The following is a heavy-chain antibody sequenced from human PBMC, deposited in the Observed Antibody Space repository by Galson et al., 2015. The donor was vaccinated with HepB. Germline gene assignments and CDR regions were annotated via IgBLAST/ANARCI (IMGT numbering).Heavy chain of an antibody. Sequence: SLRLSCAASGSTFSDYYMSWIRQAPGKGLEWVSYISSSSSYTNYADSVKGRFTISRDNAKNSLYLQMNSLRAEDTAVYYCAREGKGGGSSPRGYFDYWGQGTLVTVSS. V-gene: IGHV3-11*06. J-gene: IGHJ4*02. CDR1: GSTFSDYY. D-gene: IGHD1-26*01. CDR3: AREGKGGGSSPRGYFDY. CDR2: ISSSSSYT.